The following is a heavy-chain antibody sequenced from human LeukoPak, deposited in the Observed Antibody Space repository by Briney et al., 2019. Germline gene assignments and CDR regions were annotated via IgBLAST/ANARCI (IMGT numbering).Heavy chain of an antibody. V-gene: IGHV3-23*01. CDR1: GFTFSSYA. D-gene: IGHD3-22*01. J-gene: IGHJ3*02. CDR2: ISGSGGST. CDR3: ARARDSSGYFPGGMAFDI. Sequence: GGSLRLSCAASGFTFSSYAMSWARQAPGKGLEWVSAISGSGGSTYYADSVKGRFTISRDNSKDTLYLQMNSLRAEDTAVYYCARARDSSGYFPGGMAFDIWGQGTMVTVSS.